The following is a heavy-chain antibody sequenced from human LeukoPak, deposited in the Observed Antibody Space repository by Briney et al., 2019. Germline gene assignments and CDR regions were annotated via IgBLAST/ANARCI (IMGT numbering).Heavy chain of an antibody. CDR1: GYTFTSYA. V-gene: IGHV1-3*01. Sequence: ASVKVSCKASGYTFTSYAMHWVRQAPGQRLEWMGWINAGNGNTKYSQKFQGRVTITRDTSASTAYMELSSLRSEDTAVYYCARQDSSWGLIDYWGQGTLVTVSS. D-gene: IGHD6-13*01. CDR2: INAGNGNT. CDR3: ARQDSSWGLIDY. J-gene: IGHJ4*02.